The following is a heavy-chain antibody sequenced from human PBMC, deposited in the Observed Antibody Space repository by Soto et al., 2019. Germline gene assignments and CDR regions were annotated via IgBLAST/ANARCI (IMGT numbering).Heavy chain of an antibody. Sequence: ASVKVSCKASGYPFTTYYMHWLRQAPGQGLDWMGLINPTSGHTTYAQNFRDRVTVTRDTSTSTVYMELSSLRSEDTAIYYCARVSGLGPFDPWGQGTLVTVSS. CDR1: GYPFTTYY. CDR3: ARVSGLGPFDP. D-gene: IGHD3-10*01. J-gene: IGHJ5*02. V-gene: IGHV1-46*01. CDR2: INPTSGHT.